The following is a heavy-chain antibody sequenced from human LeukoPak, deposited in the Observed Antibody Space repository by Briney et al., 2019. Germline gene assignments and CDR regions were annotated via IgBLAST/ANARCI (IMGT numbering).Heavy chain of an antibody. CDR1: GGSISSYY. CDR3: ASRYYYDSSGLLN. V-gene: IGHV4-59*08. D-gene: IGHD3-22*01. J-gene: IGHJ4*02. CDR2: IYYSGST. Sequence: PSETLPLTCTVSGGSISSYYWSWIRQPPGKGLEWIGYIYYSGSTNYNPSLKSRVTISVDTSKNQFSLKLSSVTAADTAVYYCASRYYYDSSGLLNWGQGTLVTVSS.